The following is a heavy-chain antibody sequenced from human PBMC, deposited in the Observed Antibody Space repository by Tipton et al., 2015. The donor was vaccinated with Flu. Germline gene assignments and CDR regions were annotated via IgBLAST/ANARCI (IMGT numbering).Heavy chain of an antibody. Sequence: EASGFTFRSYAMSWVRQAPGKGLEWVSSITPGGVDTYYAGSVKGRFTISRDNSQNTLYLLMNGLRAEDTAVYYCAKIWRRGDDLGDDYWGQGNLVTVSS. CDR1: GFTFRSYA. D-gene: IGHD2-21*02. J-gene: IGHJ4*02. V-gene: IGHV3-23*01. CDR2: ITPGGVDT. CDR3: AKIWRRGDDLGDDY.